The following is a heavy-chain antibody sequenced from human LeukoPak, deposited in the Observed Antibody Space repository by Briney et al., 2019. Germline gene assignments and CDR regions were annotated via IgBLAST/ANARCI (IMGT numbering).Heavy chain of an antibody. Sequence: TGGSLRLSCAASEFTFNTYGMSWVRQAPGKGLEWVSYISSSGSTIYYADSVKGRFTISRDNAKNSLYLQMNSLRAEDTAVYYCASDSYGDYVGYKPDPDYWGQGTLVTVSS. CDR2: ISSSGSTI. CDR3: ASDSYGDYVGYKPDPDY. V-gene: IGHV3-48*04. D-gene: IGHD4-17*01. J-gene: IGHJ4*02. CDR1: EFTFNTYG.